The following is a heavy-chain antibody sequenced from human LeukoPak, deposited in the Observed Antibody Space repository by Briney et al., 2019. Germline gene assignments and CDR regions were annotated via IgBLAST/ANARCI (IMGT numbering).Heavy chain of an antibody. CDR2: INHSGST. Sequence: SETLSLTCAVYGGSFSGYYWSWIRQPPGKGLEWIGEINHSGSTNYNPSLKSRVTISVDTSKNQFSLKLSSVTAADTAVYYCARDPPGYGDYGSWRSSSMDVWGQGTTVTVSS. CDR3: ARDPPGYGDYGSWRSSSMDV. CDR1: GGSFSGYY. V-gene: IGHV4-34*01. J-gene: IGHJ6*02. D-gene: IGHD4-17*01.